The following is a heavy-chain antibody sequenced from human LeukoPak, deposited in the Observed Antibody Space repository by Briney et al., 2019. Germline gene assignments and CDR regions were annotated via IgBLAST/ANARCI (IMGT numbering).Heavy chain of an antibody. Sequence: GSLRLSCAASGFTFSSYSMNWVRQPPGKGLEWIGEINHSGSTNYNPSLKSRVTISVDTSKNQFSLKLSSVTAADTAVYYCARVAGHYDYVWGSYRPYFDYWGQGTLVTVSS. CDR2: INHSGST. CDR3: ARVAGHYDYVWGSYRPYFDY. V-gene: IGHV4-34*01. D-gene: IGHD3-16*02. CDR1: GFTFSSYS. J-gene: IGHJ4*02.